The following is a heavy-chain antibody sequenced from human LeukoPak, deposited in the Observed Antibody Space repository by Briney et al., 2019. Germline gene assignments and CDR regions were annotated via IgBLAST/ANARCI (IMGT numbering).Heavy chain of an antibody. CDR3: ARGYYYYDSSGYYYVFDY. CDR2: MNPNSGNT. V-gene: IGHV1-8*01. CDR1: GYTFTSYD. Sequence: ASVKVSCKASGYTFTSYDINWVRQATGQGLEWMGWMNPNSGNTGYAQKFQGRVTMTRNTSISTAYMELSSLRSEDTAVYYCARGYYYYDSSGYYYVFDYWAREPWSPSPQ. J-gene: IGHJ4*02. D-gene: IGHD3-22*01.